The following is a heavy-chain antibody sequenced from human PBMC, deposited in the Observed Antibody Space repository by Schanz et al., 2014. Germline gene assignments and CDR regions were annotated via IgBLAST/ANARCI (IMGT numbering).Heavy chain of an antibody. CDR1: GGSISSGGYS. CDR3: ARGGRTTYNYYYGMDV. Sequence: QVQLQESGPGLVKPSQTLSLTCAVSGGSISSGGYSWNWIRQPPGKGLECIVYIYYSGSTYYNPSLKSRVTISVDPSKNQFSLKLSSVTAADTAVYYCARGGRTTYNYYYGMDVWGQGTTVTVSS. CDR2: IYYSGST. D-gene: IGHD1-1*01. J-gene: IGHJ6*02. V-gene: IGHV4-30-4*07.